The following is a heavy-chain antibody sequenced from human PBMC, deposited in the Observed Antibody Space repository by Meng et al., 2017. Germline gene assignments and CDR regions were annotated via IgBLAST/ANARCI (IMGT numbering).Heavy chain of an antibody. CDR1: GDSITNSNYY. CDR2: IHPSGST. J-gene: IGHJ4*02. Sequence: LRLSCTVSGDSITNSNYYWTWIRQPAGKGLEYIGRIHPSGSTDYNPSLMSRVTISTDTSKTQFSLNLNSVTSADTAVYYCARESGGTHSFFDYWGQGTLVTVSS. V-gene: IGHV4-61*02. D-gene: IGHD2-8*02. CDR3: ARESGGTHSFFDY.